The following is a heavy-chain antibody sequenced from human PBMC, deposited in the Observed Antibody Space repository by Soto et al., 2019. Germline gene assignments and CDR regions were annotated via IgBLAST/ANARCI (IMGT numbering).Heavy chain of an antibody. J-gene: IGHJ4*02. Sequence: GGSLRLSCAASGFTFSSYAMSWVRQAPGKGLEWVSAISGSGGSTYYADSVKGRFTISRDNSKNTLYLQMNSLRAEDTAVYYCAKDMILRWQGSSGSYYNWGQGTLVTVSS. D-gene: IGHD3-10*01. CDR2: ISGSGGST. CDR3: AKDMILRWQGSSGSYYN. V-gene: IGHV3-23*01. CDR1: GFTFSSYA.